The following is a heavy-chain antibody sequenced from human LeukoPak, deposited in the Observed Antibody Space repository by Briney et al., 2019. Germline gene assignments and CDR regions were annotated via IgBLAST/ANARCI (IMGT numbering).Heavy chain of an antibody. D-gene: IGHD3-22*01. Sequence: SETLSLTCSVSGGSMSIHYWSWIRQPPGKGLEWSGYIYYSGKTYYNPSLQSRVTISVDTSQNHCSLRLTSVTAADTAIYSCARLLDNDSSGDPDTFDMWGQGTMVTVSS. CDR3: ARLLDNDSSGDPDTFDM. CDR1: GGSMSIHY. J-gene: IGHJ3*02. CDR2: IYYSGKT. V-gene: IGHV4-59*11.